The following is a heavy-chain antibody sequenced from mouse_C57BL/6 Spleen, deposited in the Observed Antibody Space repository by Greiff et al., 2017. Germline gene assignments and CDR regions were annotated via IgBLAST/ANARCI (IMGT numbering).Heavy chain of an antibody. CDR1: GFTFSSYA. CDR2: ISDGGSYT. D-gene: IGHD2-2*01. V-gene: IGHV5-4*03. Sequence: EVKLQQSGGGLVKPGGSLKLSCAASGFTFSSYAMSWVSQTPEQRLEWVATISDGGSYTYYPDNVKAIFTISRDKATNYLYLQMSPLKSEDTAMYYCARYSGYPFAYWGQGTLVTVSA. J-gene: IGHJ3*01. CDR3: ARYSGYPFAY.